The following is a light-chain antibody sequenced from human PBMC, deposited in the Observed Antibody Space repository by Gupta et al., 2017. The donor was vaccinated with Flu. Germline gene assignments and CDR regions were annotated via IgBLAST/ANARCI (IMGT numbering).Light chain of an antibody. CDR1: TSDVGGYNH. Sequence: QSALTQPASVSGSPGQSITISCTGTTSDVGGYNHVSWYQQHPGKAPKLMIYEVSNRPSGVSNRFSGSKSGNTASLTISGLQAEDEADYYCGSYRSSSTPWVFGGGTKLTVL. CDR2: EVS. CDR3: GSYRSSSTPWV. J-gene: IGLJ3*02. V-gene: IGLV2-14*01.